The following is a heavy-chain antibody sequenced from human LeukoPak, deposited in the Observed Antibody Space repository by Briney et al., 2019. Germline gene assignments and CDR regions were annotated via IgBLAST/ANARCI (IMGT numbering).Heavy chain of an antibody. D-gene: IGHD6-19*01. V-gene: IGHV3-7*01. CDR3: ASGTGWIFDY. Sequence: PGGSLRLSCAASGFTFSTHWMIWVRQAPGKGLEWVANIIRDGSEKQYVDSVKGRFTISRDNAKNSLYLQMNSLRAEDTAVYYCASGTGWIFDYWGQGTLVTVSS. J-gene: IGHJ4*02. CDR2: IIRDGSEK. CDR1: GFTFSTHW.